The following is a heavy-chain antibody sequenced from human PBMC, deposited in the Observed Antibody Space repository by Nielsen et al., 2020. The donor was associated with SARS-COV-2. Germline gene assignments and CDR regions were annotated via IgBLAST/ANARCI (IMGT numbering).Heavy chain of an antibody. CDR3: ARELQWLSYYYYMDV. CDR2: IYYSGST. CDR1: GGSISSSSYY. J-gene: IGHJ6*03. V-gene: IGHV4-39*07. Sequence: SETLSLTCTVSGGSISSSSYYWGWNRQPPGKGLEWIGSIYYSGSTYYNPSLKSRVTISVDTSKNQFSLKLSSVTAADTAVYYCARELQWLSYYYYMDVWGKGTTVTVSS. D-gene: IGHD6-19*01.